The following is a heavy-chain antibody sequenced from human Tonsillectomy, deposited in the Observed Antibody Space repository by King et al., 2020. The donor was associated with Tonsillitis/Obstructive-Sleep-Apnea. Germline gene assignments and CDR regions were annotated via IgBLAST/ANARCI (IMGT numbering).Heavy chain of an antibody. V-gene: IGHV4-59*01. CDR2: IYYSGST. D-gene: IGHD3-10*01. J-gene: IGHJ5*02. CDR1: GGSISSYY. Sequence: QLQESGPGLVKPSETLSLTCTVSGGSISSYYWSWIRQPPGKGLEWIGYIYYSGSTNYNPSLKSRVTISVDTSKNQFSLKLSSVTAADTAVYYCARDYGYYGSGTRAWFDPWGQGTLVTVSS. CDR3: ARDYGYYGSGTRAWFDP.